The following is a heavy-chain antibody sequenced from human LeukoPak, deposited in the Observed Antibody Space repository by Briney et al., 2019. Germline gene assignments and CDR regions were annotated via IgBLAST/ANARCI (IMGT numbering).Heavy chain of an antibody. CDR2: IKQDGSEK. CDR3: ARDASGSYGLDYYFDY. J-gene: IGHJ4*02. CDR1: GFTFSSYW. Sequence: GGSLRLSCAASGFTFSSYWMSWVRQAPGKGLEWVANIKQDGSEKYYVDSVKGRFTISRDNAKNSLYLQMNSLRAEDTAVYYCARDASGSYGLDYYFDYWGRGTLVTVSA. V-gene: IGHV3-7*01. D-gene: IGHD1-26*01.